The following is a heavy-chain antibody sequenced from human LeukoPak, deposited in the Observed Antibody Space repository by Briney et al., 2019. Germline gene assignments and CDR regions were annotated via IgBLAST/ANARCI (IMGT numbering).Heavy chain of an antibody. CDR1: GYTFTSYD. CDR3: ARTPYYDILTGYYMDV. V-gene: IGHV1-2*02. J-gene: IGHJ6*03. Sequence: GASVKVSCKASGYTFTSYDINWVRQATGQGLEWMGWINPNSGGTNYAQKFQGRVTMTRDTSISTAYMELSRLRSDDTAVYYCARTPYYDILTGYYMDVWGKGTTVTISS. CDR2: INPNSGGT. D-gene: IGHD3-9*01.